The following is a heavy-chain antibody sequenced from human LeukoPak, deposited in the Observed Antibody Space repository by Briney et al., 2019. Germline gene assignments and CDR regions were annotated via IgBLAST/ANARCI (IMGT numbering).Heavy chain of an antibody. V-gene: IGHV3-30-3*01. J-gene: IGHJ5*01. CDR3: AKARREYFWTYGDS. D-gene: IGHD1-7*01. CDR2: ISYDGSNK. Sequence: GGSLRLSCAASGFTFSSYAMHWVRQAPGKGLEWVAVISYDGSNKYYADSVKGRFTISRDNSKNTLYLQMDSLRADDTAVYYCAKARREYFWTYGDSWGQGTLVTVSP. CDR1: GFTFSSYA.